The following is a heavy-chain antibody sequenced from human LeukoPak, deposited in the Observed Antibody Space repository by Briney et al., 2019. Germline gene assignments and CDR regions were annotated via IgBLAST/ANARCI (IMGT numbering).Heavy chain of an antibody. D-gene: IGHD5-12*01. CDR3: ARVSSTMTVDKDFQH. V-gene: IGHV3-74*01. Sequence: GGSLRLSCAASGFTFSRYWMHWVRQAPGKGLVWVSRINSDGSSTSYADSVKGRFTISRDNAKNSLYLQMNSLRAEDTAVYYCARVSSTMTVDKDFQHWGQGTLVTVSS. CDR2: INSDGSST. CDR1: GFTFSRYW. J-gene: IGHJ1*01.